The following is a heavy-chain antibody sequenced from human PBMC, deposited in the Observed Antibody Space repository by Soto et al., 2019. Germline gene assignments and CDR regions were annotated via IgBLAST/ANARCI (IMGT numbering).Heavy chain of an antibody. Sequence: QLQLRESGPGLVKPSETLSLTCTVSGGSISSSSYYWGWIRQPPGKGLEWIGSIYYSGSTYYNPSLKSRVTISVDTSKNQFSLKLSSVTAADTAVYYCARPVGAPKGNWFDPWGQGTLVTVSS. J-gene: IGHJ5*02. CDR1: GGSISSSSYY. V-gene: IGHV4-39*01. CDR2: IYYSGST. D-gene: IGHD1-26*01. CDR3: ARPVGAPKGNWFDP.